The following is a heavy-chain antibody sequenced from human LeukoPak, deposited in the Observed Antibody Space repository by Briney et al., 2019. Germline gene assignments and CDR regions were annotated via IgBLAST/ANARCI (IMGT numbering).Heavy chain of an antibody. D-gene: IGHD1-26*01. J-gene: IGHJ4*02. CDR3: ARVGSGSYFDY. Sequence: PSETLSLTCTVSVGSVSSGSYYWSWIRQPPGKGLEWIGYIYYSGSTNYNPSLKSRVTISVDTSKNQFSLKLSSVTAADTAVYYCARVGSGSYFDYWGQGTLVTVSS. V-gene: IGHV4-61*01. CDR2: IYYSGST. CDR1: VGSVSSGSYY.